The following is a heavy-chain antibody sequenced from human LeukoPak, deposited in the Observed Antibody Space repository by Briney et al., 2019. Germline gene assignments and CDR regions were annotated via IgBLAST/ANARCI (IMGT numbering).Heavy chain of an antibody. Sequence: PSETLSLTCTVSGGSIINYYWSWIRQPPGKGLEWIGYIYYSGSTNYNPSLKSRVTISVDTSKNQFSLKLTSVTAADTAVYYCAREPQLMGADYWGQGTLVTVSS. V-gene: IGHV4-59*12. CDR2: IYYSGST. D-gene: IGHD2-8*01. CDR3: AREPQLMGADY. J-gene: IGHJ4*02. CDR1: GGSIINYY.